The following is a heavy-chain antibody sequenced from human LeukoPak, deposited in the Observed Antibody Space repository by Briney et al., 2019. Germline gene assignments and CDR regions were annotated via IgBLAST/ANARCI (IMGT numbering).Heavy chain of an antibody. Sequence: QSGGSLRLSCAASGFTFSSYAMSWVRQAPGKGLEWVSAISGSGGSTYYADSVKGRFTISRDNSKNTLYLQMNSLRAEDTAVYYCAKSEHYYYYYGMDVWGQGSTVTVSS. D-gene: IGHD1-26*01. CDR3: AKSEHYYYYYGMDV. J-gene: IGHJ6*02. CDR1: GFTFSSYA. CDR2: ISGSGGST. V-gene: IGHV3-23*01.